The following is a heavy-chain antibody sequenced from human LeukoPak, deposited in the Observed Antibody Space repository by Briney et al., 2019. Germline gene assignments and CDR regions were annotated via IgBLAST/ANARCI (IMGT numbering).Heavy chain of an antibody. CDR2: IYYSGST. Sequence: SQTLSLTCNVSGGSISSGGYCWSWIRQHPGKGLEWIGYIYYSGSTYYNPSLKSRVTISVDTSKNQFSLKLSSVTAADTAVYYCARVGGYYDPILFDYWGQGTLVTVSS. V-gene: IGHV4-31*03. CDR1: GGSISSGGYC. D-gene: IGHD3-22*01. J-gene: IGHJ4*02. CDR3: ARVGGYYDPILFDY.